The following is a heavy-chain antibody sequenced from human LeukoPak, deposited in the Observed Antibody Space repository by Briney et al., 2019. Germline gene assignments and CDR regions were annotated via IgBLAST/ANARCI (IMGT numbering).Heavy chain of an antibody. Sequence: SETLSLSCTVSGGSISSYYWSWIRQPPGKGLEWIGYIYYSGSTNYNPSLKSRVTISVDTSKNQFSLKLSSVTAADTAVYYCARVGFWSGYWFDPWGQGTLVTVSS. V-gene: IGHV4-59*01. CDR3: ARVGFWSGYWFDP. CDR2: IYYSGST. J-gene: IGHJ5*02. CDR1: GGSISSYY. D-gene: IGHD3-3*01.